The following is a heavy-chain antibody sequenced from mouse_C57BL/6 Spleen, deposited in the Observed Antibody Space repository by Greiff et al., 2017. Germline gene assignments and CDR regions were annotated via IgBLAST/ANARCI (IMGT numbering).Heavy chain of an antibody. D-gene: IGHD2-4*01. CDR1: GYTFTDYY. CDR3: ARHYDYGGYFDV. CDR2: IYPGSGNT. V-gene: IGHV1-76*01. Sequence: VKVVESGAELVRPGASVKLSCKASGYTFTDYYINWVKQRPGQGLEWIARIYPGSGNTYYNEKFKGKATLTAEKSSSTAYMQLSSLTSEDSAVYFCARHYDYGGYFDVWGTGTTVTVSS. J-gene: IGHJ1*03.